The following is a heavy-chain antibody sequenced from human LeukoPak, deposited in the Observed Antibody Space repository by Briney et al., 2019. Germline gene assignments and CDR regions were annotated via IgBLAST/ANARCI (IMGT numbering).Heavy chain of an antibody. CDR2: IYSGGST. D-gene: IGHD1-7*01. CDR1: GFTVSSNY. J-gene: IGHJ6*02. V-gene: IGHV3-66*01. Sequence: GGSLRLSCAASGFTVSSNYMSWVRQAPGKGLEWVSVIYSGGSTYYADSVKGRFTISRDNSKNTLYLQMNSLRAEDTAVYYCARSTTIYYYGMDVWAKGPRSPSP. CDR3: ARSTTIYYYGMDV.